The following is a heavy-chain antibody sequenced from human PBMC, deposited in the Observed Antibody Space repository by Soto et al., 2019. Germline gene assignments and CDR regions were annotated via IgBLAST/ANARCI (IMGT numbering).Heavy chain of an antibody. J-gene: IGHJ6*02. CDR1: GGSISSCGYS. CDR2: TYQSGSA. V-gene: IGHV4-30-2*06. Sequence: TLARTCTVSGGSISSCGYSCTWIRQSPGKGLEWIGYTYQSGSAYYNPSLKSRVTISVERSKNQFSLNMTSVTAAETAVYYCARDYYGMDVWGQGTTVTVSS. CDR3: ARDYYGMDV.